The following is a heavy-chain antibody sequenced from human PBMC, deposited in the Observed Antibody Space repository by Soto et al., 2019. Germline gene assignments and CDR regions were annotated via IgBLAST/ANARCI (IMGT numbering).Heavy chain of an antibody. V-gene: IGHV3-30-3*01. CDR1: GFTFSRYS. CDR2: TSSDGGTK. J-gene: IGHJ4*02. Sequence: QVQLMESGGGVVQPGGSLRLSCVTSGFTFSRYSMHWFRQAPGKGLEWVAVTSSDGGTKFYADSVKGRFTVSRDNSKNTLYLQVNSLRPEDTAVYYCAREVVLTEWYFDNWGQGILVTVSS. D-gene: IGHD2-21*01. CDR3: AREVVLTEWYFDN.